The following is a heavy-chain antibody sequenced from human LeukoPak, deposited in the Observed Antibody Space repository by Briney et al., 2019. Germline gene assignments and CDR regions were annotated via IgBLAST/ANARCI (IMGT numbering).Heavy chain of an antibody. V-gene: IGHV4-4*07. CDR1: GGSISSYY. D-gene: IGHD5-12*01. CDR2: IYGTGTI. CDR3: ARDHEDIVATIWGEGLNI. Sequence: PSETLSLTCTVSGGSISSYYWSWIRQPAGKGLEWIGRIYGTGTITYNPSLQSRVTMSVDTSKNEFSLKVSSVTAADTAVYYCARDHEDIVATIWGEGLNIWGQGTVVTVSS. J-gene: IGHJ3*02.